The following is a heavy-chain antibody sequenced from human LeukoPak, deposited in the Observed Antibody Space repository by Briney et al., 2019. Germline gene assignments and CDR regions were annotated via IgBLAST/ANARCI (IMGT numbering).Heavy chain of an antibody. J-gene: IGHJ6*04. D-gene: IGHD3-3*01. CDR1: GFTFGDYA. CDR2: IRSKTYGGTT. V-gene: IGHV3-49*04. Sequence: HPGGSLRLSCTASGFTFGDYAMSWVRQAPGKGLEGVGFIRSKTYGGTTEYAASVKGRFTISRDDSKSIAYLQMNSLKTEDTAVCYCTRAGRSYYYGMDVWGKGTTVTVSS. CDR3: TRAGRSYYYGMDV.